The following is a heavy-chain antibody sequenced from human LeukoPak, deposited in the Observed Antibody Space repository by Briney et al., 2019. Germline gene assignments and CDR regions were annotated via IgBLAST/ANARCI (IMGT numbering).Heavy chain of an antibody. Sequence: GSLRLSCAGSGFTFSTYSMNWVRQAPGKGLEWIGEGDHSGGTKYNPSLKSRVTILVDSSKNQFSLKLSSVTAADTAAYFCANNGQNGFSFGPWGQGTLVTVSS. CDR2: GDHSGGT. D-gene: IGHD2-8*01. J-gene: IGHJ5*02. V-gene: IGHV4-34*08. CDR1: GFTFSTYS. CDR3: ANNGQNGFSFGP.